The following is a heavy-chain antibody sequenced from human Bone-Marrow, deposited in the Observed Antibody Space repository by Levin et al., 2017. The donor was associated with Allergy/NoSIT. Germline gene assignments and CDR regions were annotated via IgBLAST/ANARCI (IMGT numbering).Heavy chain of an antibody. J-gene: IGHJ6*02. V-gene: IGHV3-74*01. D-gene: IGHD3-16*01. CDR1: GFTFSSYW. CDR2: INNDGTKT. CDR3: TRVGDEYVCDV. Sequence: GGSLRLSCAASGFTFSSYWMYWVRQAPGKGLVWVSRINNDGTKTNYTDSVKGRFTISRDNAKNTLFLQMNSLRDEDSGTYYCTRVGDEYVCDVWGQGTTVSVSS.